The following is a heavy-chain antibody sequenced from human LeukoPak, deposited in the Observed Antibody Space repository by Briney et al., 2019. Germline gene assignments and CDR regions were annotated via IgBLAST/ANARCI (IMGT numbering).Heavy chain of an antibody. Sequence: PGGSLRLSCAASGFTFSSYSMNWVRQAPGKGLEWVSSISSSSTYIYYADSVKGRFTISRDNAKNTLYLQMNSLRAEDTAVYYCAIYSGSYNAFDIWGQGTMVTVSS. CDR2: ISSSSTYI. V-gene: IGHV3-21*01. CDR1: GFTFSSYS. J-gene: IGHJ3*02. CDR3: AIYSGSYNAFDI. D-gene: IGHD1-26*01.